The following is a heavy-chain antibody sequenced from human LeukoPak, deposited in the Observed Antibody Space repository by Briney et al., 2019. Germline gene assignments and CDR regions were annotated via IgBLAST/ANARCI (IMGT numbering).Heavy chain of an antibody. J-gene: IGHJ4*02. CDR1: GGSISSGGYY. V-gene: IGHV4-31*03. Sequence: SETLSLTCTVSGGSISSGGYYWSWIRQPPGKGLEWIGYIYYSGSTYYNPSLKSRVTISVDTSKNQFSLKLSSVTAADTAVYYCARDPAVDTAMARYRIWGQGTLVTVSS. CDR2: IYYSGST. CDR3: ARDPAVDTAMARYRI. D-gene: IGHD5-18*01.